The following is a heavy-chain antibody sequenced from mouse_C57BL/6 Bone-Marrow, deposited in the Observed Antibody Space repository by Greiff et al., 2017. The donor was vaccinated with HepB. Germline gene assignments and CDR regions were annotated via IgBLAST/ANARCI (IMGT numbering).Heavy chain of an antibody. J-gene: IGHJ1*03. D-gene: IGHD1-1*01. CDR3: ARGGIATVVATYWYFDV. Sequence: VKLVESGPELVKPGASVKISCKASGYAFSSSWMTWVKQRPGKGLEWIGRIYPGDGDTNYTGKFKGKATLTADKTSSTTYMQLSSLTSEDSAVYFWARGGIATVVATYWYFDVWGTGTTVTVSS. CDR2: IYPGDGDT. V-gene: IGHV1-82*01. CDR1: GYAFSSSW.